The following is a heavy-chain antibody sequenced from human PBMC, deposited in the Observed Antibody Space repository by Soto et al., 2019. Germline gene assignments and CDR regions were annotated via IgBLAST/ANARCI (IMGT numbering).Heavy chain of an antibody. J-gene: IGHJ4*02. CDR2: IYHSGST. Sequence: XETLSLTCAVSVYSISSGYYWGWIRQPPGKGLEWIGSIYHSGSTYYNPSLKSRVTISVDTSKNQFSLKLSSVTAADTAVYYCARARDGRLDYLGQGTLVTVSS. CDR3: ARARDGRLDY. CDR1: VYSISSGYY. V-gene: IGHV4-38-2*01.